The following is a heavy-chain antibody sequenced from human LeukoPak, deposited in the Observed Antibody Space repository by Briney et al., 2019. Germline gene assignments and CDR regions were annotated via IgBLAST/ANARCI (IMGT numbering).Heavy chain of an antibody. J-gene: IGHJ4*02. D-gene: IGHD3-22*01. Sequence: PGGPLRLSCAASGFTFREYYMIWLRQAPGKALEGVSYIRRSSSYTNYADSVKGRFTISRDNAKNSLYLQMNSLRAEDTAVYYCARGYYDNSGYYFPFDFWGQGTLVTVSS. CDR3: ARGYYDNSGYYFPFDF. CDR1: GFTFREYY. V-gene: IGHV3-11*06. CDR2: IRRSSSYT.